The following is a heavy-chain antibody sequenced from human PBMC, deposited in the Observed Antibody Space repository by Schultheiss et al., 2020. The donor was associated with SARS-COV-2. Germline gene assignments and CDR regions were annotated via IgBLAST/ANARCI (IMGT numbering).Heavy chain of an antibody. CDR1: GFTVSSNY. Sequence: GGSLRLSCAASGFTVSSNYMSWVRQAPGKGLEWVSVFYSGGSTYYADSVTGRFTISRDNSKNTLYLQMNSLRAEDTAVYYCARDQGDYYYGMDVWGQGTTVTVSS. D-gene: IGHD3-16*01. CDR3: ARDQGDYYYGMDV. V-gene: IGHV3-53*05. CDR2: FYSGGST. J-gene: IGHJ6*02.